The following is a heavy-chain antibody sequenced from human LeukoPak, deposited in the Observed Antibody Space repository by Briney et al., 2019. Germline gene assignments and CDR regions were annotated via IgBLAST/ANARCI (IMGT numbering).Heavy chain of an antibody. CDR1: GYTFTGYY. Sequence: ASVKVSCKASGYTFTGYYMHWVRQAPGQGLEWMGWINPNSGGTNYAQKFQGRVTMTRDTSISTAYMELSRLRSDDTAVYYCARDTYSDYPLDYWGQGTLVTVSS. D-gene: IGHD4-11*01. CDR3: ARDTYSDYPLDY. V-gene: IGHV1-2*02. CDR2: INPNSGGT. J-gene: IGHJ4*02.